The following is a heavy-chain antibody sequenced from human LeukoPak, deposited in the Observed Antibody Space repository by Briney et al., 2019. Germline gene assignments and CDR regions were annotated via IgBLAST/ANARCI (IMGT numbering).Heavy chain of an antibody. V-gene: IGHV3-23*01. CDR1: GFTFRNYA. J-gene: IGHJ6*02. CDR3: AKGLYDYALDV. Sequence: GGYLRLSSAASGFTFRNYAMTWVRQAPGKGLDWVALIGARDGRTYYADPVKGRFTISRDNFKNTLYLQMNSLRAEDTAIYYCAKGLYDYALDVWGQGTAVTVSS. CDR2: IGARDGRT.